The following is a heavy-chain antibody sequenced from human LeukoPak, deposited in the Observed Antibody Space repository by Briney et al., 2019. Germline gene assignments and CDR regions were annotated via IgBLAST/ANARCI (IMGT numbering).Heavy chain of an antibody. D-gene: IGHD3-10*01. CDR2: TYYRSKWYN. Sequence: SPTLSLTFAISGDSVPINTAGWRWSRQSPSRGREWRGRTYYRSKWYNDDAGSVKSLITINADTAKNQFSLQLNSVTPEDTALYYCARGGLVRGTINSLIGFDVWGQGIMVTVSS. CDR1: GDSVPINTAG. J-gene: IGHJ3*01. CDR3: ARGGLVRGTINSLIGFDV. V-gene: IGHV6-1*01.